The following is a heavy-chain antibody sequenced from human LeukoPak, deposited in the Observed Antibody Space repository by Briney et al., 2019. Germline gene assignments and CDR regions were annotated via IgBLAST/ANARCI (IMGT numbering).Heavy chain of an antibody. J-gene: IGHJ4*02. V-gene: IGHV5-51*01. CDR3: ARQGYTSSSHFDF. Sequence: GESLKISCQGSGYSFTSYWIGWVRQMPGKGLEWMGIIYPGDSDTRYSPSFQGQVTISADRSISTAYLQWSSLQASDTAMYYCARQGYTSSSHFDFWGQGTLVTVSS. D-gene: IGHD6-6*01. CDR1: GYSFTSYW. CDR2: IYPGDSDT.